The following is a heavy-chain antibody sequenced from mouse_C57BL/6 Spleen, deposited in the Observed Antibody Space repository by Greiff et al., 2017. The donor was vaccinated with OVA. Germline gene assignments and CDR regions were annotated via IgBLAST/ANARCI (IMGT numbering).Heavy chain of an antibody. D-gene: IGHD3-1*01. CDR3: ATLRAGSHWYFDV. J-gene: IGHJ1*03. CDR2: IWTGGGT. CDR1: GFSLTSYA. V-gene: IGHV2-9-1*01. Sequence: VKLMESGPGLVAPSQSLSITCTVSGFSLTSYAISWVRQPPGKGLEWLGVIWTGGGTNYNSALKSRLSISKDNSKSQVFLKMNSLQPDDTARYYCATLRAGSHWYFDVWGTGTTVTVSS.